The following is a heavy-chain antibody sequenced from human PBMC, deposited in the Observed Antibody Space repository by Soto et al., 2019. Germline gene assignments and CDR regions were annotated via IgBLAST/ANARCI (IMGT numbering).Heavy chain of an antibody. CDR3: ARDLLDSSSYYYYGMDV. CDR2: IYHSGST. CDR1: GGSISSSNW. J-gene: IGHJ6*02. Sequence: ASETLSLTCAVPGGSISSSNWWSWVRQPPGKGLEWIGEIYHSGSTNYNPSLKSRVTISVDKSKNQFSLKLSSVTAADTAVYYCARDLLDSSSYYYYGMDVWGQGTTVTVSS. V-gene: IGHV4-4*02. D-gene: IGHD2-15*01.